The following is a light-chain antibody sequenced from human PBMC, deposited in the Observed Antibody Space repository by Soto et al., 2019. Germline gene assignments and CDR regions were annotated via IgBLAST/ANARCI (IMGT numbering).Light chain of an antibody. V-gene: IGLV2-14*03. CDR1: SSDIDGYNY. CDR2: DVT. CDR3: SSYTSSSTLV. J-gene: IGLJ2*01. Sequence: QSALTQSASVSGSPGQSITIPCTGTSSDIDGYNYVSWYQQHPGKAPKLMIYDVTDRPSGVSNRFSGSKSGNTASLTISGLQAEDEADYYCSSYTSSSTLVFGGGTKLTVL.